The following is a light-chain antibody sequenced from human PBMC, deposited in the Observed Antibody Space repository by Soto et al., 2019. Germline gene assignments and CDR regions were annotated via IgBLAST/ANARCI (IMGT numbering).Light chain of an antibody. CDR1: QGISHY. Sequence: DIPMPQSPSAMSASVGDSVTITCRASQGISHYLDWFQQKPGQVPKRLIYAAARLQSGGPSRFSGSGYGTDFTLTISSLQPEDFATNYCLQHNSYPRTCGQGTRGEIK. V-gene: IGKV1-17*03. CDR2: AAA. J-gene: IGKJ1*01. CDR3: LQHNSYPRT.